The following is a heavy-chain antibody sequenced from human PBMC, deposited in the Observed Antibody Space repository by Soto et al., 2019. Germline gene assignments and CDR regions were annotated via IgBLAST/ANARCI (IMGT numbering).Heavy chain of an antibody. CDR2: IYWDYSK. CDR3: AHAYGGRSLY. D-gene: IGHD1-26*01. J-gene: IGHJ4*02. Sequence: QITLKESGPTLVKPTQTLTLTCTFSGFSLTTDRVGVGWIRQPPGEALEWLAVIYWDYSKTYRPSLESRLTIPNDPSKTQAVLTLAHMDSSDTPTYYCAHAYGGRSLYWGQGTLVTVSS. CDR1: GFSLTTDRVG. V-gene: IGHV2-5*02.